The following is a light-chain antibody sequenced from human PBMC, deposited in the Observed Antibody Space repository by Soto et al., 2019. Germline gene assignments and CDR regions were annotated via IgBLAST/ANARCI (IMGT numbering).Light chain of an antibody. CDR3: SSYTITTTWV. CDR2: DVS. V-gene: IGLV2-14*01. CDR1: TSDIGAYNY. Sequence: QLVLTQPASVSGSPGQSITISCTGTTSDIGAYNYVSWYQQHPGKVPKLMIYDVSNRPSGVSNRFSGSKSGNTASLTISGLQAEDEADYYCSSYTITTTWVFGGGTQLTVL. J-gene: IGLJ3*02.